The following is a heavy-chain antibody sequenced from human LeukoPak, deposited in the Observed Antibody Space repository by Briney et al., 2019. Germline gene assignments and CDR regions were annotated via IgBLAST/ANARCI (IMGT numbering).Heavy chain of an antibody. CDR2: ISSSGDST. Sequence: GGSLRLSCAVSGFTFSNYGMSWVRQAPGKGLEWVSVISSSGDSTYYADSMKGRFTISRDNSKNTLYLQMNGLRAEDTAIYYCAKDDGNNAKLLLDYWGQGTLVTVSS. J-gene: IGHJ4*02. CDR3: AKDDGNNAKLLLDY. V-gene: IGHV3-23*01. D-gene: IGHD2/OR15-2a*01. CDR1: GFTFSNYG.